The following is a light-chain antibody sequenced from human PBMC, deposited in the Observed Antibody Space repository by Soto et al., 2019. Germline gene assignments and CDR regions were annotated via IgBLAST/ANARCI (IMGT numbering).Light chain of an antibody. J-gene: IGKJ5*01. CDR1: QSVSIK. CDR3: QQYNNWPPIT. CDR2: DTS. V-gene: IGKV3-15*01. Sequence: EIVMTQSPATLSLSPCERATLSCRASQSVSIKLAWYQQKPGQAPRLLIYDTSTRATGIPARFSGSGSGTEFTLTISSLQSEDFAVYYCQQYNNWPPITFGQGTRLEIK.